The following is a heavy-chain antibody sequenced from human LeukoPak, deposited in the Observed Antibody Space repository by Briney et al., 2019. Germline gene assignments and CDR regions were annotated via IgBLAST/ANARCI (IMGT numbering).Heavy chain of an antibody. Sequence: GGSLRLSCAASGFSLSTYAMHWVRQAPGTGLEWVAVIWNDGSNEYFADSVKGRFTISRDNFKNTLYLQMNSLSAEDKSVYFCARALWSSSNHPPDGFDYWGQGTLVTVSS. CDR3: ARALWSSSNHPPDGFDY. J-gene: IGHJ4*02. CDR2: IWNDGSNE. V-gene: IGHV3-33*01. D-gene: IGHD3-3*01. CDR1: GFSLSTYA.